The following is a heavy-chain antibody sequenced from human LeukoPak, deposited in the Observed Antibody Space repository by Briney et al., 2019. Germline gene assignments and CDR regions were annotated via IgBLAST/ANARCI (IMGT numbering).Heavy chain of an antibody. Sequence: SETLSVTCTVSGGSISSGGYYWSWIRQHPGKGLESIGYIYYSGSTYYNPSLKSRVTLSVDTSKNQFSLKLTSVTAADTAVYCCARDFHLTGATSRWFDPWGQGTLVTVSS. CDR2: IYYSGST. J-gene: IGHJ5*02. D-gene: IGHD1-7*01. V-gene: IGHV4-31*03. CDR3: ARDFHLTGATSRWFDP. CDR1: GGSISSGGYY.